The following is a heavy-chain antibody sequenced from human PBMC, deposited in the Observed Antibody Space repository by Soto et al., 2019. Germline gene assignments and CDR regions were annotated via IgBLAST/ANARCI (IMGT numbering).Heavy chain of an antibody. J-gene: IGHJ3*02. V-gene: IGHV3-64D*08. CDR3: GVRGRAFYI. CDR1: GFSFSGDA. D-gene: IGHD3-10*01. CDR2: LSANGGTT. Sequence: DVQLVESGGGLVQPGGSLRLSCSASGFSFSGDAVHWVRQAPGKGLNYLSGLSANGGTTYYTGSVRGRFTISRDNSKNTLYLQMRSLRTEDTAMYYCGVRGRAFYIWGQGTMVTVSS.